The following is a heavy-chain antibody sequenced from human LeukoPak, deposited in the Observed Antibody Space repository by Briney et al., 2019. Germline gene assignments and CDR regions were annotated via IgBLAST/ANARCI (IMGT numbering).Heavy chain of an antibody. V-gene: IGHV4-39*01. Sequence: SETLSLTCTVSGGSISSSSYYWGWIRQPPGKGLEWVGSIYYSGSTYYNPSLKSRVTISVDTSKNQFSLKLSSVTAADTAVYYCARGSVLRHFNYWGQGTLVTVSS. J-gene: IGHJ4*02. D-gene: IGHD3-3*01. CDR1: GGSISSSSYY. CDR3: ARGSVLRHFNY. CDR2: IYYSGST.